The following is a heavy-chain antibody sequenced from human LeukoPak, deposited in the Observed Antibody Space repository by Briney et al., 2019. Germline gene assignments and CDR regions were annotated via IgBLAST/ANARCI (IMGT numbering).Heavy chain of an antibody. D-gene: IGHD6-13*01. CDR2: IGGSADYT. CDR1: GFTFASFA. CDR3: ARTTAGTGNWWFDP. Sequence: PGGSLRLSCSASGFTFASFAMAWVRQAPGKGLEWVSAIGGSADYTFYADSVRGRFTISRDNSKNTLYLQMNSLRAEDTAVYYCARTTAGTGNWWFDPWGQGTLVTVSS. J-gene: IGHJ5*02. V-gene: IGHV3-23*01.